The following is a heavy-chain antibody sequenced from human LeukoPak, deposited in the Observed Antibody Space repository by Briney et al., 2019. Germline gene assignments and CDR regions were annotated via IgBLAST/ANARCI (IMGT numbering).Heavy chain of an antibody. J-gene: IGHJ4*02. CDR1: GFTFSTYA. CDR2: ISGSDDGT. Sequence: GGSLRLSCAASGFTFSTYAMSWVRQIPGKGLEWVSAISGSDDGTYYADSVKGRFTISRDNSRNTLYLRMNTLRAEDTAVYFCAKSPVSSCRGSFCYPFDYWGQGNLVTVSS. V-gene: IGHV3-23*01. CDR3: AKSPVSSCRGSFCYPFDY. D-gene: IGHD2-15*01.